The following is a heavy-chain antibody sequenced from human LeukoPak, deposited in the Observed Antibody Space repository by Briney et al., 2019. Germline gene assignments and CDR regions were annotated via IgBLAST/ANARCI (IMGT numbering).Heavy chain of an antibody. V-gene: IGHV1-69*13. CDR1: GGTFSSYA. D-gene: IGHD3-16*02. CDR2: IIPIFGTA. CDR3: AKDYRFATAALLFDY. J-gene: IGHJ4*02. Sequence: SVKVSCKASGGTFSSYAISWVRQAPGQGLEWMGGIIPIFGTANYAQKFQGRVTITADESTSTAYMELSSLRSEDTAVYYCAKDYRFATAALLFDYWGQGALVTVSS.